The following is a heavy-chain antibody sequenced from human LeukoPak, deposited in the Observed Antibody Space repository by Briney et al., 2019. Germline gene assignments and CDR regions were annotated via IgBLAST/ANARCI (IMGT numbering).Heavy chain of an antibody. CDR1: GGSISSYY. CDR3: ARGYDSSGQFDY. Sequence: PSETLSLTCTVSGGSISSYYWSWIRQPPGKGLEWIGYIYYSGSTNYNPSLKSRVTISVDTSKNQFSLKLSSVTAAGTAVYYCARGYDSSGQFDYWGQGTLVTVSS. D-gene: IGHD3-22*01. V-gene: IGHV4-59*08. J-gene: IGHJ4*02. CDR2: IYYSGST.